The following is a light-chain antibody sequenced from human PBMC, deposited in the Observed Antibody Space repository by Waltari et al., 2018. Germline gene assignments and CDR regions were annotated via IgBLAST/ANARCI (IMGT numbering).Light chain of an antibody. CDR3: QQYXNLPXLT. CDR1: QDISNY. CDR2: DAS. J-gene: IGKJ4*01. Sequence: DIQMTQSPSSLXASVGDRVTITCQASQDISNYLNWYQQKPGKAPKLLIYDASNLETGVPSRFSGSXSGTDFTFTISSLQPEDIATYYCQQYXNLPXLTXGGGTKVEIK. V-gene: IGKV1-33*01.